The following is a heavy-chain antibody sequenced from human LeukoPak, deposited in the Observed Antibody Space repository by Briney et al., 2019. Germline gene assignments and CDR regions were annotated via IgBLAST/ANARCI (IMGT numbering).Heavy chain of an antibody. Sequence: GGSLRLSCAASGFTFSSYEMNWVRQAPGKGLGWVSYISSSGSTIYYADSVKGRFTISRDNAKNSLYLQMNSLRAEDTAVYYCATPYYYDSMDYWGQGTLVTVSS. D-gene: IGHD3-22*01. CDR2: ISSSGSTI. CDR3: ATPYYYDSMDY. CDR1: GFTFSSYE. V-gene: IGHV3-48*03. J-gene: IGHJ4*02.